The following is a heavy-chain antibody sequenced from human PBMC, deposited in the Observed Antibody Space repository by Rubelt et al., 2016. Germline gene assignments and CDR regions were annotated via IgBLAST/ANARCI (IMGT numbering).Heavy chain of an antibody. D-gene: IGHD4-17*01. CDR1: GFAFSIYA. Sequence: GGGLGQPGGSLRLSCTASGFAFSIYAMNWVRQAPGKGLEWVANIKQDGSDKYYVDSVKGRFTISRDNAKNVLYLQMHSLRVEDTAVYYCARDYGDYWGQGTLVTVSS. CDR2: IKQDGSDK. J-gene: IGHJ4*02. V-gene: IGHV3-7*01. CDR3: ARDYGDY.